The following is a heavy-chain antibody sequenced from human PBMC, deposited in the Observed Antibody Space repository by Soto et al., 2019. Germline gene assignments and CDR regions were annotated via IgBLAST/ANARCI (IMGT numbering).Heavy chain of an antibody. CDR1: GFSLSNARMG. Sequence: QVTLKESGPVLVKPTETLTLTCTVSGFSLSNARMGVSWIRQPPGKALEWLAHIFSNDEKSYSTSLKSRLTITKDTSKSQVGLTMTNMDPVDTATYYCARAAGVYYYYGMDVWGQGTTVTVSS. J-gene: IGHJ6*02. D-gene: IGHD6-13*01. V-gene: IGHV2-26*01. CDR3: ARAAGVYYYYGMDV. CDR2: IFSNDEK.